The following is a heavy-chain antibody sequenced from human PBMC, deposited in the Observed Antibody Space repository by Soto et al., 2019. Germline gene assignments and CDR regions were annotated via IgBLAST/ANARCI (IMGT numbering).Heavy chain of an antibody. CDR3: ARGLYSGWHYFDY. CDR2: IYSGGST. V-gene: IGHV3-66*01. Sequence: GGSLRLPCAASGFTVSSNYMSWVRQAPGKGLEWVSVIYSGGSTYYADSVKGRFTISRDNSKNTLYLQMNSLRAEDTAVYYCARGLYSGWHYFDYWGQGTLVTVSS. CDR1: GFTVSSNY. D-gene: IGHD5-12*01. J-gene: IGHJ4*02.